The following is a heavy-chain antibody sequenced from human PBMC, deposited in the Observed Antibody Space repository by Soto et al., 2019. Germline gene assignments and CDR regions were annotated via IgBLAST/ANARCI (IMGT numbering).Heavy chain of an antibody. CDR1: GFTFSGYD. D-gene: IGHD6-19*01. Sequence: GGSLRLSCAGSGFTFSGYDMHWVRQAPGKGLEWVAVISYDGSNKYYADSVKGRFTISRDNSKNTLYLQMNSLRAEDTAVYYCAKGVPGIAVAGTGYFQHWGQGTLVTVSS. J-gene: IGHJ1*01. CDR3: AKGVPGIAVAGTGYFQH. V-gene: IGHV3-30*18. CDR2: ISYDGSNK.